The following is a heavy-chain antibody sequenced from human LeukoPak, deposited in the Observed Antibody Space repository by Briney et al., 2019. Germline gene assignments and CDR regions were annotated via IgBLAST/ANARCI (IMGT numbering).Heavy chain of an antibody. D-gene: IGHD1-1*01. CDR1: GFDFSSQW. V-gene: IGHV3-48*04. CDR3: AREGQLRNGNNWFDP. Sequence: SGGSLRLSCAASGFDFSSQWMSWVRQAPGKGLEWVSYISSSGSTIYYADSVEGRFTISRDNAKNSLYLQMNCLRAEDTAVYYCAREGQLRNGNNWFDPWGQGTLVTVSS. J-gene: IGHJ5*02. CDR2: ISSSGSTI.